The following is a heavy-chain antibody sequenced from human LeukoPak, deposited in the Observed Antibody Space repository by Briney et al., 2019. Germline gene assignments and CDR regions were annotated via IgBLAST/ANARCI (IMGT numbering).Heavy chain of an antibody. CDR3: ARDWVAGKGGLDY. V-gene: IGHV3-23*01. CDR2: ISGSGGST. D-gene: IGHD6-19*01. CDR1: GFTFSSYA. Sequence: PGGSLRLSCAASGFTFSSYAMSWVRQAPGKGLEWVSAISGSGGSTYYADSVRGRFIISRDNSKNTLYLQMNSLRAEDTAVYYCARDWVAGKGGLDYWGQGTLVTVSS. J-gene: IGHJ4*02.